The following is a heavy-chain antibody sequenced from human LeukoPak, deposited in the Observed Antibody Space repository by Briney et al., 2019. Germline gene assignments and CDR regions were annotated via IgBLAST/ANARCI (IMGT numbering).Heavy chain of an antibody. CDR1: GFTFRNYD. J-gene: IGHJ6*03. CDR2: IDTAGDR. D-gene: IGHD2/OR15-2a*01. Sequence: GGSLRLSCAASGFTFRNYDMHWVRQASGKGLEWVSAIDTAGDRSYPVSVKGRFTISRENDKNSLFLQMNNLSAGDAAVYYCARGGSLYDASYYYCLDVWGKGTRVIVSS. V-gene: IGHV3-13*01. CDR3: ARGGSLYDASYYYCLDV.